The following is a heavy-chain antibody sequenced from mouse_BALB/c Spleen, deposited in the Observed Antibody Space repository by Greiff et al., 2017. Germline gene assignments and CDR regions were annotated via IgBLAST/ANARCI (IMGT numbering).Heavy chain of an antibody. CDR3: ARDRGAPYAMDY. CDR2: IWAGGSP. V-gene: IGHV2-9*02. Sequence: QVHLQQSGPGLVAPSQSLSITCSVSGFSLTSSGVHWVRQPPGKGLAWLGVIWAGGSPNYNSALMSSLSISKDNSKSQVVLKMNSLQTEDTAMYYCARDRGAPYAMDYWGQGTSVTVSS. CDR1: GFSLTSSG. J-gene: IGHJ4*01. D-gene: IGHD3-1*01.